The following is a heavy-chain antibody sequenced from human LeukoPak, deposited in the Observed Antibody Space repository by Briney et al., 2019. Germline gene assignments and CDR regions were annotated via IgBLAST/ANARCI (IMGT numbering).Heavy chain of an antibody. Sequence: PGGSLRLSCAASGFTVSNNYMSWVRQAPGKGLEWVSVIYSGGATYYADSVKGRFTISRDNSKNTLYLQMNSLRAEDTAVYYCARKYYYDSSGSGAFDIWGQGTMVTVSS. CDR2: IYSGGAT. D-gene: IGHD3-22*01. CDR1: GFTVSNNY. J-gene: IGHJ3*02. V-gene: IGHV3-53*01. CDR3: ARKYYYDSSGSGAFDI.